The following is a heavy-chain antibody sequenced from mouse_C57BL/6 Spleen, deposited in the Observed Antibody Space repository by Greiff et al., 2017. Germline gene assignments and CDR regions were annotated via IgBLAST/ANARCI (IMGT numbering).Heavy chain of an antibody. J-gene: IGHJ4*01. CDR1: GYTFTDYN. Sequence: EVQLQQSGPELVKPGASVKMSCKASGYTFTDYNMHWVKQSHGKSLEWIGYINPNNGGTSYNQKFKGKATLTVDKSSSTAYMQLSSLTSEDSAVYYCALSTVVAKDYAMDYWGQGTSVTVSS. CDR2: INPNNGGT. D-gene: IGHD1-1*01. CDR3: ALSTVVAKDYAMDY. V-gene: IGHV1-22*01.